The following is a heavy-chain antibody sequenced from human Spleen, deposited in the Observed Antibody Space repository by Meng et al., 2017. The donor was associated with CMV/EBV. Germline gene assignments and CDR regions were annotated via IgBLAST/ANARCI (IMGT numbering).Heavy chain of an antibody. CDR1: GNTVGSYI. J-gene: IGHJ4*02. CDR2: ITPILGIE. Sequence: SVKVSCKASGNTVGSYIISWVRQAPGQGLEWVGGITPILGIENYAQKFQGRVTITADKSTNTAYMELTNLRFEDTAVYYCARGYSSGWHSSDWGQGTLVTVSS. CDR3: ARGYSSGWHSSD. D-gene: IGHD6-19*01. V-gene: IGHV1-69*10.